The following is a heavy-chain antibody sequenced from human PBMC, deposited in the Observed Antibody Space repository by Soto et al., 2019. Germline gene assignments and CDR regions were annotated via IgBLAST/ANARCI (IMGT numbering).Heavy chain of an antibody. Sequence: GGSVKLYCAVSGLTVSGKKYVAWVRQAPGKGLEWVSGFYDLDGTYYADSLKGRFTTSGDSSRTIVYLQMNGLRPEDTAVYYCATWHLQEHAYDVWGQGTTVTVSS. CDR3: ATWHLQEHAYDV. J-gene: IGHJ3*01. CDR2: FYDLDGT. CDR1: GLTVSGKKY. D-gene: IGHD4-4*01. V-gene: IGHV3-53*01.